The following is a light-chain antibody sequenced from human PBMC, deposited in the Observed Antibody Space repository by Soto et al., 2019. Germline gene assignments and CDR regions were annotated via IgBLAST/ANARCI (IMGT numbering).Light chain of an antibody. CDR1: QRINND. CDR3: QQTYSIPLT. V-gene: IGKV1-39*01. Sequence: DIQMTQSPSSLSASVGDRVTITCRASQRINNDLNWYQQKPGRAPKLLIYDVSTLQSGVPTRFSGSASGTDFTLSLSSLETEDFATYYCQQTYSIPLTFGQGTKVQIK. J-gene: IGKJ1*01. CDR2: DVS.